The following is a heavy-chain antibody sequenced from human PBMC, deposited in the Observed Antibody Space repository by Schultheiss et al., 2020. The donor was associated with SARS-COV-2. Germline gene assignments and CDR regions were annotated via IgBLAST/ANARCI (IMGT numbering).Heavy chain of an antibody. CDR3: ARGEVRYQLDY. CDR2: IWYDGSNK. CDR1: GFTFSSYG. V-gene: IGHV3-33*01. D-gene: IGHD2-2*01. J-gene: IGHJ4*02. Sequence: GGSLRLSCAASGFTFSSYGMHRVRQAPGKGLEWVAVIWYDGSNKYYADSVKGRFTISRDNAKNSLYLQMNSLRAEDTAVYYCARGEVRYQLDYWGQGTLVTVSS.